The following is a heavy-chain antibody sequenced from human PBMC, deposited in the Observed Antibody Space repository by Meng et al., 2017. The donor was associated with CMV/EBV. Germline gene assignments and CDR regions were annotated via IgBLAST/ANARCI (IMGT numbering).Heavy chain of an antibody. CDR1: GFTFSSDS. CDR3: ARGPDSSGYYSVDY. D-gene: IGHD3-22*01. V-gene: IGHV3-21*01. J-gene: IGHJ4*02. Sequence: GGSLRLSCAASGFTFSSDSMNWVRQAPGKGLEWVSSISSSSSYIYYADSVKGRFTISRDNAKNSLYLQMNSLKAEDTAVYYCARGPDSSGYYSVDYWGQGTLVTVSS. CDR2: ISSSSSYI.